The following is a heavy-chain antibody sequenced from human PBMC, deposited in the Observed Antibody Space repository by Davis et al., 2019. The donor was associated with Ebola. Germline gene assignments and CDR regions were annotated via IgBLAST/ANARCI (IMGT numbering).Heavy chain of an antibody. D-gene: IGHD2-15*01. CDR3: ARALGYCSGGSCP. CDR2: IKQDGSEK. Sequence: GESLKISCAASGFTFSDYYMSWIRQAPGKGLEWVANIKQDGSEKYYVDSVKGRFTISRDNAKNSLYLQMNSLRAEDTAVYYCARALGYCSGGSCPWGQGTLVTVSS. CDR1: GFTFSDYY. V-gene: IGHV3-7*03. J-gene: IGHJ5*02.